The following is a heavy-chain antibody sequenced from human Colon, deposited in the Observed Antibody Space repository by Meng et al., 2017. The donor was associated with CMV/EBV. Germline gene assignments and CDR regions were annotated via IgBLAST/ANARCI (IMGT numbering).Heavy chain of an antibody. CDR3: ARRDRRYLEWLFDY. CDR1: GGSISSTNYY. CDR2: IYYSGST. V-gene: IGHV4-39*01. J-gene: IGHJ4*02. D-gene: IGHD3-3*01. Sequence: GSLRLSCTVSGGSISSTNYYWGWIRQPPGKGLEWIGSIYYSGSTYDNPSLRSRVTMSVDTSKNQFSPRLSSVTAADTAVYYCARRDRRYLEWLFDYWGQGILVTVSS.